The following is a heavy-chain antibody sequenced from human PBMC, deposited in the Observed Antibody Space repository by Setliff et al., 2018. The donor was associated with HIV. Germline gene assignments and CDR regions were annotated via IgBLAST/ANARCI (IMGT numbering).Heavy chain of an antibody. Sequence: ASVKVSCKASGYTFTAYYIHWVRQAPGQGLEWMGRINLNSGNTNYAQQFQGRVTMTRDTSISTTYMELSRLRSDDTAVYYCARTLPQYTNLFDYWGQGTLVTVSS. CDR2: INLNSGNT. CDR3: ARTLPQYTNLFDY. V-gene: IGHV1-2*06. D-gene: IGHD5-18*01. CDR1: GYTFTAYY. J-gene: IGHJ4*02.